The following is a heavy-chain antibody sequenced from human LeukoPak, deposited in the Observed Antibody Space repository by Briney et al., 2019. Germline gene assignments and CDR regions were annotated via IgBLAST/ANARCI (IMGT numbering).Heavy chain of an antibody. D-gene: IGHD3-10*01. CDR2: INPNGGGP. V-gene: IGHV1-2*02. Sequence: ASVKVSCKASGNIFTGYYLHWVRQAPGQGLEWMGWINPNGGGPKYAPKFQGRVTMTRDTSISTAYMELSRLRSDDTAVYYCAREGVRGEGGDYWGQGTLVTVSS. CDR1: GNIFTGYY. J-gene: IGHJ4*02. CDR3: AREGVRGEGGDY.